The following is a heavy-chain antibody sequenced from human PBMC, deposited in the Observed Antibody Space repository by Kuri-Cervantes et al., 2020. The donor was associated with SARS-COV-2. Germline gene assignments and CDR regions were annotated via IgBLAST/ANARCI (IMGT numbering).Heavy chain of an antibody. D-gene: IGHD3-22*01. CDR3: APSSGLDH. CDR2: ISSSSTI. CDR1: GFTFSDYY. Sequence: LSLTCAASGFTFSDYYMNWVRQAPGKGLEWVSSISSSSTIYYADSVKGRFTISRDNAKNSLYLQMNSLRAEDTAVYYCAPSSGLDHWGQGTLVTVSS. V-gene: IGHV3-69-1*01. J-gene: IGHJ4*02.